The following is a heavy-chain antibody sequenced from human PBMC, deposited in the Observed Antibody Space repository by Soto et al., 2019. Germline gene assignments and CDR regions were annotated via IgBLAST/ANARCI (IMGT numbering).Heavy chain of an antibody. CDR2: ISAYNGNT. V-gene: IGHV1-18*01. CDR1: GYTFTSYG. J-gene: IGHJ4*02. D-gene: IGHD6-13*01. Sequence: ASVKVSCKASGYTFTSYGISWVRQAPGQGLEWMGWISAYNGNTNYAQKFQGRVTMTRDTSTSTAYMELSSLRSDDTAVYYCARVAYSSSWSRTYYFDYWGQGTLVTVSS. CDR3: ARVAYSSSWSRTYYFDY.